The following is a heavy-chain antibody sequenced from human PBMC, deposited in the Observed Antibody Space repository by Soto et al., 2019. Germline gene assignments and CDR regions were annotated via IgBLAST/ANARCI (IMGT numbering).Heavy chain of an antibody. D-gene: IGHD3-10*01. CDR3: ARDRTYYGSGSKGMDF. CDR1: GFTFSSYG. Sequence: GGSLRLSCAASGFTFSSYGMHWVRQAPGKGLEWLAIIRYDGNNIYYADSVKGRFTISRDNSKNTLFLQMDSLRADDTAVYYCARDRTYYGSGSKGMDFWGQGTMVTVSS. CDR2: IRYDGNNI. V-gene: IGHV3-30*02. J-gene: IGHJ6*02.